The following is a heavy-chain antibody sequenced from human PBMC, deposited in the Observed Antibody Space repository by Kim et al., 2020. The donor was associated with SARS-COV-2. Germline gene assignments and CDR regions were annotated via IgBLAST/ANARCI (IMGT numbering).Heavy chain of an antibody. CDR2: IYHSGST. CDR1: GYSISSGYY. V-gene: IGHV4-38-2*02. CDR3: ARDLGSYTDY. D-gene: IGHD3-10*01. J-gene: IGHJ4*02. Sequence: SETLSLTCTVSGYSISSGYYWGWIRQPPGKGLEWIGSIYHSGSTYYNPSLKSRVTISVDTSKNQFSLKLSSVTAADTAVYYCARDLGSYTDYWGQGTLVT.